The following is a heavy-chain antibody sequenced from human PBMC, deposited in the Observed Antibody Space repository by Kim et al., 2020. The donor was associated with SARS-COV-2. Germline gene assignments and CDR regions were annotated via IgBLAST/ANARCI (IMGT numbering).Heavy chain of an antibody. CDR1: GFTFSSYA. V-gene: IGHV3-23*01. CDR2: ISGSGGST. Sequence: GGSLRLSCAASGFTFSSYAMSWVRQAPGKGLEWVSAISGSGGSTYYADSVKGRFTISRDNSKNTLYLQMNSLRAEDTAVYYCAKYPTMTTVTTSIDYWGQGTLVTVSS. J-gene: IGHJ4*02. D-gene: IGHD4-17*01. CDR3: AKYPTMTTVTTSIDY.